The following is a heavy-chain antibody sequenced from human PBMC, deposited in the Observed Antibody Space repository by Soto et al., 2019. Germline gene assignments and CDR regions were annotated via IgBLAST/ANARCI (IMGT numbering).Heavy chain of an antibody. Sequence: GGSLRLSCAASGFTFSNAWVNWVRQAPGKGLEWVGRIKSKTDGGTTDYAAPVKGRFTISRDDSKNTLYLQMNSLKTEDTAVYYCTTDRRDVVVPAAFGYWGQGTLVTVS. J-gene: IGHJ4*02. CDR2: IKSKTDGGTT. CDR1: GFTFSNAW. CDR3: TTDRRDVVVPAAFGY. D-gene: IGHD2-2*01. V-gene: IGHV3-15*07.